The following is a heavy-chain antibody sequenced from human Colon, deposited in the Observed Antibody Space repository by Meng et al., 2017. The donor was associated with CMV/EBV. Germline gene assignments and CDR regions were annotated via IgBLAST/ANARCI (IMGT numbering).Heavy chain of an antibody. CDR1: GYSFASYD. D-gene: IGHD3-10*01. Sequence: QVQLVQSGAEVKKPGASVKVSCKASGYSFASYDLNWVRLTDGQGLEWVAWMDPGSGNSTHAQRLQGRITLTRDTSTTTAYTELTNLRSEDTAVYFCARGNSWFVYWGQGTLVTVSS. J-gene: IGHJ4*02. V-gene: IGHV1-8*01. CDR3: ARGNSWFVY. CDR2: MDPGSGNS.